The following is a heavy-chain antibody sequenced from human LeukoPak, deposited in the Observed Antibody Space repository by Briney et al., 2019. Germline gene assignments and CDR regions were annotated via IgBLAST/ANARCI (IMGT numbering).Heavy chain of an antibody. V-gene: IGHV1-8*01. D-gene: IGHD4-17*01. CDR3: ARHYDYGDYDYGY. CDR2: MNPNSGNT. J-gene: IGHJ4*02. CDR1: GYTFTSYD. Sequence: ASVKVSCKASGYTFTSYDINWVRQATGQGLEWMGWMNPNSGNTGYAQKFQGRVTMTRDTPISTAYMELSRLRSDDTAVYYCARHYDYGDYDYGYWGQGTLVTVSS.